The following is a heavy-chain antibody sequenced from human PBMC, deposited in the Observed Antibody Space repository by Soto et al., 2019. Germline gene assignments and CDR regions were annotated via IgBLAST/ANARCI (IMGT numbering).Heavy chain of an antibody. Sequence: PGGSLRLSCAASGFTFRSYGMHWVRQAPGKGLEWVAAISYDGSNKFYVDPVKGRFTISRDNSKNTVDLQMNSLRVEDTAVFYCTKDTYYHDSSGYYTFDYWGQGTLVTVSS. J-gene: IGHJ4*02. V-gene: IGHV3-30*18. CDR1: GFTFRSYG. D-gene: IGHD3-22*01. CDR2: ISYDGSNK. CDR3: TKDTYYHDSSGYYTFDY.